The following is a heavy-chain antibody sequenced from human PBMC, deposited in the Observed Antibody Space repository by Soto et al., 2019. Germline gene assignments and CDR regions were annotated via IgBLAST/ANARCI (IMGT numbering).Heavy chain of an antibody. D-gene: IGHD1-1*01. V-gene: IGHV5-10-1*01. Sequence: GESLKISCEGSGYNFPYFWITWVRQMPGKGLEWMGTIDPSDSYTDYSPSFQGHVSLSADKSSSTAYLQWSSLKASDTAMYYCARHPKRGARLSDRAGWGQGSQVAVSS. J-gene: IGHJ4*02. CDR1: GYNFPYFW. CDR3: ARHPKRGARLSDRAG. CDR2: IDPSDSYT.